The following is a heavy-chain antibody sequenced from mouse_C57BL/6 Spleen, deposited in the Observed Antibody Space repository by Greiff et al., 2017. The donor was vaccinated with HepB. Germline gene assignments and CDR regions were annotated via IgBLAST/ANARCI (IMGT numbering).Heavy chain of an antibody. V-gene: IGHV1-50*01. CDR3: ARRYYGSPNY. Sequence: VQLQQSGAELVKPGASVKLSCKASGYTFTSYWMQWVKQRPGQGLEWIGEIDPSDSYTNYNQKFKGKATLTVDTSSSTAYMQLSSLTSEDSAVYYCARRYYGSPNYWGQGTTLTVSS. J-gene: IGHJ2*01. CDR2: IDPSDSYT. CDR1: GYTFTSYW. D-gene: IGHD1-1*01.